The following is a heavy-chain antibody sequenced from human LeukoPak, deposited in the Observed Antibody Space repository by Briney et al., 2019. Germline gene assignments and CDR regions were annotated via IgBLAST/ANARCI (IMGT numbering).Heavy chain of an antibody. Sequence: PSETLSLTCAVSGGSISSYYWSWIRQPPGKGLEWIGYIYYSGSTNYNPSLKSRVTISVDTSKNQFSLKLSSVTAADTAVYYCARVYTAMVTRFFDYWGQGTLVTVSS. D-gene: IGHD5-18*01. CDR3: ARVYTAMVTRFFDY. V-gene: IGHV4-59*01. J-gene: IGHJ4*02. CDR1: GGSISSYY. CDR2: IYYSGST.